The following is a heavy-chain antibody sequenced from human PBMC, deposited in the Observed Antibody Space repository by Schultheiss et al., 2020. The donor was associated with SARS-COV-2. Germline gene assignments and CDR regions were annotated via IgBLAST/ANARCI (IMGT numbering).Heavy chain of an antibody. D-gene: IGHD2-21*02. CDR2: ISYDGSNK. CDR1: GFTFSSYA. Sequence: GGSLRLSCAASGFTFSSYAMHWVRQAPGKGLEWVAVISYDGSNKYYADSVKGRFTISRDNAKYSLYLQMNSLRAEDTAVYYCARDGHGDVSGYWGQGTLVTVSS. CDR3: ARDGHGDVSGY. J-gene: IGHJ4*02. V-gene: IGHV3-30*04.